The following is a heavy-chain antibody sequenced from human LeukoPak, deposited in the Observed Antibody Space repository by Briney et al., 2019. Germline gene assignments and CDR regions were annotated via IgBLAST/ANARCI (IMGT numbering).Heavy chain of an antibody. CDR2: ISSHNGNT. J-gene: IGHJ5*02. D-gene: IGHD1-1*01. Sequence: ASVKVSCKSSGYTSRTYGISGMRQAPGQGLEWMGWISSHNGNTNYAQKFHGRLTMTTDTSTSTAYMELRSLRSDDTGVYYCARDVPGSIGTTARFDPWGQGTLVSVSS. CDR1: GYTSRTYG. V-gene: IGHV1-18*01. CDR3: ARDVPGSIGTTARFDP.